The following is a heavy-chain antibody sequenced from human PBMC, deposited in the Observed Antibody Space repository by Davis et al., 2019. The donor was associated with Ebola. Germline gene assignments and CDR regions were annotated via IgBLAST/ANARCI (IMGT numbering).Heavy chain of an antibody. CDR3: AQDSSGYYPYYFDY. CDR1: GFTFSSYW. V-gene: IGHV3-7*01. CDR2: IKQDGSEK. Sequence: GESLKISCAASGFTFSSYWMSWVRQAPGKGLEWVANIKQDGSEKYYVDSVKGRFTISRDNAKNSLYLQMNSLRAEDTAVYYCAQDSSGYYPYYFDYWGQGTLVTVSS. J-gene: IGHJ4*02. D-gene: IGHD3-22*01.